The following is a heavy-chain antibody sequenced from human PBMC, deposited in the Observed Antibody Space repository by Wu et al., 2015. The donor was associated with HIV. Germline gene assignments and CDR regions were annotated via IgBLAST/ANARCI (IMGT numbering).Heavy chain of an antibody. CDR1: GYTFTTYS. J-gene: IGHJ6*04. CDR3: GREQYGAVSGLSMDV. D-gene: IGHD4/OR15-4a*01. V-gene: IGHV1-46*01. Sequence: QVQLVQSGAEVKEPGASVKVSCKASGYTFTTYSVHWVRQAPGQGLEWMGTLNPSGGRRRNALKFRDRIAMTRDMSTNTFYMELKRLTFEDTAVYYCGREQYGAVSGLSMDVWGKGTTVIVFS. CDR2: LNPSGGRR.